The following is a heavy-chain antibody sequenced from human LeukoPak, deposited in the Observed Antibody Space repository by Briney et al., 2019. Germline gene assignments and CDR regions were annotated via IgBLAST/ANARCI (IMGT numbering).Heavy chain of an antibody. D-gene: IGHD3-22*01. CDR2: IYPGDSDI. Sequence: KCGESLKISCKGSGYTFTSYWIGWVRQMPGKGLEWMGIIYPGDSDIRYSPSFRGQVTISVDKSISTAYLQWSGLKASDTAMYYCARVDYYDSSGYYPLGYWGQGTQVTVSS. J-gene: IGHJ4*02. V-gene: IGHV5-51*01. CDR1: GYTFTSYW. CDR3: ARVDYYDSSGYYPLGY.